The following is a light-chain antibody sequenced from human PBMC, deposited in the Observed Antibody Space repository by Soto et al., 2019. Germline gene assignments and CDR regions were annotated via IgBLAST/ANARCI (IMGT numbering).Light chain of an antibody. CDR3: QQFGSSPT. Sequence: EIVLTQSPGTLSLSPGERATISCRASQSVSSSYLAWYQQKPGQAPRLLIYGTSSRATGIPDRFSGSGSGTDFTLTISRLEPEDFAVYYCQQFGSSPTFGQGTQVEIK. J-gene: IGKJ1*01. CDR2: GTS. CDR1: QSVSSSY. V-gene: IGKV3-20*01.